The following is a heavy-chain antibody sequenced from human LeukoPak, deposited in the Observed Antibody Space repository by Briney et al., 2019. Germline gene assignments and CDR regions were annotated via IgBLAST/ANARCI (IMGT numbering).Heavy chain of an antibody. V-gene: IGHV1-8*01. Sequence: ASVKVSCKASGYTFTTYDINWVRQATGQGLEWMGWINPNSGNAGSPQKFRGRVTMTRSTSISTAYMGLSSLTSEDTGVYYCAVHGGNTPFDYWGQGTLVTVSS. CDR2: INPNSGNA. D-gene: IGHD4-23*01. J-gene: IGHJ4*02. CDR3: AVHGGNTPFDY. CDR1: GYTFTTYD.